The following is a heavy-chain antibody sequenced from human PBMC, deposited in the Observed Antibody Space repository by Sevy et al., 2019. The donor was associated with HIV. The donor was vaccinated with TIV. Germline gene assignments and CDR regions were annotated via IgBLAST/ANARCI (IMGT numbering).Heavy chain of an antibody. D-gene: IGHD1-7*01. CDR1: GFTFSKYW. CDR2: IKQDAGQK. Sequence: GGSLRLSCAASGFTFSKYWMGWVRQAPGKGLEWVANIKQDAGQKYYVDSVKGRFTISRDNAKNSLYLKMNSLRAEDTAVYFCVRDDGNYYFHYWGQGTLVTVSS. J-gene: IGHJ4*02. CDR3: VRDDGNYYFHY. V-gene: IGHV3-7*01.